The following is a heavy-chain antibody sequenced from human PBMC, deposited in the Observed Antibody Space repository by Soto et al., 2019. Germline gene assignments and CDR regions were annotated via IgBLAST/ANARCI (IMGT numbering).Heavy chain of an antibody. Sequence: PGGSLRLSCAASGFTFSDYYMSWIRQAPGKGLEWVSYISSSGSTIYYADSVKGRFTISRDNAKNSLYLQMNSLRAEDTAVYYCARGQDVGVAIPYYGMDVWGQGTTVTVSS. J-gene: IGHJ6*02. CDR3: ARGQDVGVAIPYYGMDV. CDR2: ISSSGSTI. D-gene: IGHD3-3*01. V-gene: IGHV3-11*01. CDR1: GFTFSDYY.